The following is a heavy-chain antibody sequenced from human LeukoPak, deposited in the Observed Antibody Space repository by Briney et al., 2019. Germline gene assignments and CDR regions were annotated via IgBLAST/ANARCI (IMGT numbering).Heavy chain of an antibody. V-gene: IGHV3-15*01. CDR2: IKTKNEGGAT. D-gene: IGHD1-1*01. CDR1: GVTFSKAW. Sequence: GGSLRLSCADSGVTFSKAWMSWGRQAPGKGLEWVGRIKTKNEGGATDYAAPLKGRFTISRDDSKNTLYLQMNSLKTEDTAVYFCSRGLGLTNMDVWGQGTTVTVSS. J-gene: IGHJ6*02. CDR3: SRGLGLTNMDV.